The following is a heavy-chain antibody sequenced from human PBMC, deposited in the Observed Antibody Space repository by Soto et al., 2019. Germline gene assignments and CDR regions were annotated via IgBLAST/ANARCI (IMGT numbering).Heavy chain of an antibody. Sequence: SGGSLRLSCAASKFTFSSYAMSWVRQTPEKGLEWVSAISDGGTYTWYSDSVKGRFTISRDNSKNTLWLQMNTLGVEDTAIYYCVKGSSGGRPYYFDYWGQGTLVTVSS. CDR3: VKGSSGGRPYYFDY. J-gene: IGHJ4*02. CDR2: ISDGGTYT. CDR1: KFTFSSYA. D-gene: IGHD3-22*01. V-gene: IGHV3-23*01.